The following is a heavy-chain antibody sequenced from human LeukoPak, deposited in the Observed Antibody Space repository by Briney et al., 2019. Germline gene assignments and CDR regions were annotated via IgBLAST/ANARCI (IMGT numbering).Heavy chain of an antibody. CDR3: ARSPGLRYFDWLLEN. CDR2: IYSGGST. D-gene: IGHD3-9*01. Sequence: GGSLRLSCAASGFTVSSNYMSWVRQAPGKGLEWVSVIYSGGSTYYADSVKGRFTISRDNSKNTLYLQMNSLRAEDTAVYYCARSPGLRYFDWLLENWGQGTLVTVSS. CDR1: GFTVSSNY. J-gene: IGHJ4*02. V-gene: IGHV3-53*01.